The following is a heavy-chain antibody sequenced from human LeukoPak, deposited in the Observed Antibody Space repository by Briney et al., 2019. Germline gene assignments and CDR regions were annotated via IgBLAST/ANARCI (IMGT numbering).Heavy chain of an antibody. D-gene: IGHD1-26*01. CDR3: ARTPLVGATTFDY. CDR1: GGSISSYY. Sequence: SETLSPTCTVSGGSISSYYWSWIRQPPGKGLEWIGYIYYSGSTNYNPSLKSRVTISVDTSKNQFSLKLSSVTAADTAVYYCARTPLVGATTFDYWGQGTLVTVSS. V-gene: IGHV4-59*01. CDR2: IYYSGST. J-gene: IGHJ4*02.